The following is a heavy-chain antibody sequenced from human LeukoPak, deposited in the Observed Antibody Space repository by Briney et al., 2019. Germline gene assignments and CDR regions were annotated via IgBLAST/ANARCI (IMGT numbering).Heavy chain of an antibody. J-gene: IGHJ4*02. CDR1: GFSVTSNY. CDR3: ARDGHDSSGYYVGHN. CDR2: IYSDGGR. Sequence: GGSLRLSCAASGFSVTSNYMSWVRQAPGKGLEWVSVIYSDGGRNYADSVKGRCTISRDNSKNTLYLQMNSLKAEDTAVYYCARDGHDSSGYYVGHNWGQGTLVTVSS. V-gene: IGHV3-66*01. D-gene: IGHD3-22*01.